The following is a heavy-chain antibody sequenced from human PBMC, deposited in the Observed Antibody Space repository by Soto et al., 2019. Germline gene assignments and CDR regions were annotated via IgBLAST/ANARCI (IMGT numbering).Heavy chain of an antibody. Sequence: PSETLSLTCTVSGGCISSYYWSWIRQPPGKGLEWIGYIYYSGSTNYNPSLKSRVTISVDTSKNQFSLKLSSVTAADTAVYYCARRYGTTFDYWGQGTLVTVS. V-gene: IGHV4-59*01. J-gene: IGHJ4*02. CDR1: GGCISSYY. CDR3: ARRYGTTFDY. CDR2: IYYSGST. D-gene: IGHD1-1*01.